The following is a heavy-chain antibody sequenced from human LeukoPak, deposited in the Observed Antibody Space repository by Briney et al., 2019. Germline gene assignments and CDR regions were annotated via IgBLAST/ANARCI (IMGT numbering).Heavy chain of an antibody. J-gene: IGHJ4*02. CDR3: VRDFSLTRLERPFDY. V-gene: IGHV3-7*01. D-gene: IGHD1-1*01. CDR2: INKDGSEK. CDR1: GFTFSSYW. Sequence: GGSLRLSCAASGFTFSSYWMTWVRQAPGKGLEWVANINKDGSEKYYVDSVKGRFTISRDNAKNSLYLQMNSLRVEDTAVYYCVRDFSLTRLERPFDYWGQGTLVTVSS.